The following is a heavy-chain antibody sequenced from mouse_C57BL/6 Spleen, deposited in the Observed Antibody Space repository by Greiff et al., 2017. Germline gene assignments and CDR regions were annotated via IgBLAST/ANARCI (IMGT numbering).Heavy chain of an antibody. Sequence: VQLKESGPGMVKPSQSLSLTCTVTGYSITSGYDWHWIRHFPGNKLEWMGYISYSGSTNYNPSLKSRISITHDTSKNHFFLKLNSVTTEDTATYYCARGDYYGSPLAYWGQGTLVTVSA. CDR1: GYSITSGYD. J-gene: IGHJ3*01. V-gene: IGHV3-1*01. CDR2: ISYSGST. CDR3: ARGDYYGSPLAY. D-gene: IGHD1-1*01.